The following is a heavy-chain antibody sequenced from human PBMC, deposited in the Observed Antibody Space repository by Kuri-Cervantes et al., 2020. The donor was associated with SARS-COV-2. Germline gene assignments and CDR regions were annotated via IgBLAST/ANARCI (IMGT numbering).Heavy chain of an antibody. CDR2: IYYSGST. CDR1: GGSISSYY. CDR3: ARGASYGDFDY. Sequence: SETLSLTCTVSGGSISSYYWSWIRQPPGKGLEWIGYIYYSGSTNYNPSLKSRVTISVDTSKDQFSLKLSSVTAADTAVYYCARGASYGDFDYWGQGTLVTVSS. D-gene: IGHD4-17*01. J-gene: IGHJ4*02. V-gene: IGHV4-59*01.